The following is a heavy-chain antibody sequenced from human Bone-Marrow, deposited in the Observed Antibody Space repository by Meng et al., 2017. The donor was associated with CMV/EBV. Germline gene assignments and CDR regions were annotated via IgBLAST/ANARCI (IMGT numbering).Heavy chain of an antibody. Sequence: KVSCKGSGYSFTSYWIGWVRQMPGKGLEWMGIIYPGDSDTRYSPSFQGQVTISADKSISTAYLQWSSLKASDTARYYCARHGELGYSSSWYFVYWGQGTLVTVSS. CDR3: ARHGELGYSSSWYFVY. CDR2: IYPGDSDT. J-gene: IGHJ4*02. CDR1: GYSFTSYW. V-gene: IGHV5-51*01. D-gene: IGHD6-13*01.